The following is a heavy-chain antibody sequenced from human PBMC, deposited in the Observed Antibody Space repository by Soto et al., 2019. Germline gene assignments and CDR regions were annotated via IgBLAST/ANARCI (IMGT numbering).Heavy chain of an antibody. CDR1: GFTFSTDT. J-gene: IGHJ4*02. CDR2: ISTSGATR. CDR3: ARFFGSGFDY. V-gene: IGHV3-48*02. Sequence: EVQLVESGGGLVQPGGSLRLSCVASGFTFSTDTMNWVRQAPGKGLEWVAHISTSGATRYYADSVKGRFTISRDNAKTSLFLQMDSLRNEDTAVYYCARFFGSGFDYWGQGTLVTVSS. D-gene: IGHD6-19*01.